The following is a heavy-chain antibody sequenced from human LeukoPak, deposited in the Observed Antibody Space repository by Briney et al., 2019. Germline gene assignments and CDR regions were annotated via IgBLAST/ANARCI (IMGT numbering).Heavy chain of an antibody. CDR1: GFTFSSFW. CDR2: IKQDGSEK. J-gene: IGHJ4*02. CDR3: AKYDSSGYDDY. V-gene: IGHV3-7*01. Sequence: PGGSLRLSCAASGFTFSSFWMSWVRQAPGKGLEWVANIKQDGSEKYYVDSVKGRFTISRDNSKNTLYLQMNSLRAEDTAVYYCAKYDSSGYDDYWGQGTLVTVSS. D-gene: IGHD3-22*01.